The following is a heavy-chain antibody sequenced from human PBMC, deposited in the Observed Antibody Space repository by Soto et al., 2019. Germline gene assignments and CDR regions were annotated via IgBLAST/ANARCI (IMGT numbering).Heavy chain of an antibody. J-gene: IGHJ6*03. Sequence: SETLSLTCTVSGGSISSYYWSWIRQPPGKGLEWIGYIYYSGSTNYNPSLKSRVTISVDTSKNQFSLKLSSVTAADTAVYYCARAKSYDFWSAYPRPYFGYYDMDVWGKGTTVTVSS. CDR2: IYYSGST. D-gene: IGHD3-3*01. CDR1: GGSISSYY. CDR3: ARAKSYDFWSAYPRPYFGYYDMDV. V-gene: IGHV4-59*01.